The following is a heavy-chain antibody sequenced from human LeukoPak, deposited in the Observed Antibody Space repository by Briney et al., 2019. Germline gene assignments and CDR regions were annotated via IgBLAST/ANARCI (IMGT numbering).Heavy chain of an antibody. J-gene: IGHJ4*02. CDR2: IYYSGST. D-gene: IGHD3-3*01. V-gene: IGHV4-59*01. Sequence: SSETLSLTCTVSGGSISSYYWSWIRQPPGKGLEWIGYIYYSGSTSYNPSLKSRVTISVDTSKNQFSLKLSSVTAADTAVYYCARGSEFLEWLPPLDYWGQGTPVTVSS. CDR3: ARGSEFLEWLPPLDY. CDR1: GGSISSYY.